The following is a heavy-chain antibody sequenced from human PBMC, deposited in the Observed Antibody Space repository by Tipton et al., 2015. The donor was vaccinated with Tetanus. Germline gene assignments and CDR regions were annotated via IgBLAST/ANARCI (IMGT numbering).Heavy chain of an antibody. CDR1: GFTFSTYT. CDR2: ITSSSSSI. D-gene: IGHD1-26*01. Sequence: SGFTFSTYTMSWVRQAPGKGLEWVSSITSSSSSIYYADSVQGRFTISRDNAKNSLYLEMNGLRAEDTAVYYCAPGVYSGRSYLDYWGQGTLVTVSS. CDR3: APGVYSGRSYLDY. J-gene: IGHJ4*02. V-gene: IGHV3-21*01.